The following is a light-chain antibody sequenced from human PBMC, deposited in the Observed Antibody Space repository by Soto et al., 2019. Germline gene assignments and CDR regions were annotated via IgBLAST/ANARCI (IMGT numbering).Light chain of an antibody. CDR1: SSDVGLYDY. Sequence: QSVLTQPASVPGSPGQSITISCTGTSSDVGLYDYVSWYQQHPGKAPQLMIYAVSNRPSGVSNRFSASKSGNTASLFISGLQAEDEADYYCSSYTSDSSYVFGSGTKVTVL. J-gene: IGLJ1*01. CDR2: AVS. V-gene: IGLV2-14*01. CDR3: SSYTSDSSYV.